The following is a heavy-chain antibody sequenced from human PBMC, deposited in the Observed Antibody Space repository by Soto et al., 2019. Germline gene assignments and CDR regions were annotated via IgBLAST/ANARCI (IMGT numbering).Heavy chain of an antibody. CDR3: ARVGGSGSYYYYYMDA. CDR1: GFTFSSYA. J-gene: IGHJ6*03. Sequence: GGSLRLSCAASGFTFSSYAMHWVRQAPGKGLEYVSAISSNGGSTYYANSVKGRFTISRDNSKNTLYLQMGSLRAEDMAVYYCARVGGSGSYYYYYMDASGKGTTVTVSS. D-gene: IGHD3-10*01. CDR2: ISSNGGST. V-gene: IGHV3-64*01.